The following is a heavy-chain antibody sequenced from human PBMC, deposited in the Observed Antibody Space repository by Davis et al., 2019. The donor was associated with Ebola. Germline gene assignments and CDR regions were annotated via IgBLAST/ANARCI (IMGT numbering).Heavy chain of an antibody. D-gene: IGHD7-27*01. Sequence: GGSLRLSCAAAGFSFTTYSMSWVRQAPGKGLEWVSSINSGSTYVFYADSVKGRFTISRDNAKNSLFLQMNSLRAEDTAVYYCTRDFDWGGGYWGQGTLVTVSP. J-gene: IGHJ4*02. CDR2: INSGSTYV. CDR3: TRDFDWGGGY. CDR1: GFSFTTYS. V-gene: IGHV3-21*01.